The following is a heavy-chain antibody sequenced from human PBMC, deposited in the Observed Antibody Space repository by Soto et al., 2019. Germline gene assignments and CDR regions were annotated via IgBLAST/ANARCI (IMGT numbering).Heavy chain of an antibody. V-gene: IGHV1-69*01. Sequence: QVQLVQSGAEVKKPGSSVKVSCKASGGTFSSYAISWVRQAPGQGLEWMGGIIHIFGTANYAQKFQGRVTSAAASSFSAACIEISSMRTNDTAVYYCAVKLLRDYYYGMDVWGQGATVTVSS. CDR2: IIHIFGTA. D-gene: IGHD2-15*01. CDR1: GGTFSSYA. CDR3: AVKLLRDYYYGMDV. J-gene: IGHJ6*02.